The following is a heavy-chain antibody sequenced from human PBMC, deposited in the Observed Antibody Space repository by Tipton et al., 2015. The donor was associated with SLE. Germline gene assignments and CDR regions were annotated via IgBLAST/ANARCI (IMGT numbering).Heavy chain of an antibody. CDR1: GFTFSSYA. CDR3: AKDLAVAARGY. Sequence: SLRLSCAASGFTFSSYAMSWVRQAPGKGLEWVSVIYSGGSTYYADSVKGRFTISRDNSKNTLYLQMNSLRAEDTAVYYCAKDLAVAARGYWGQGTLVTVSS. D-gene: IGHD6-19*01. CDR2: IYSGGST. J-gene: IGHJ4*02. V-gene: IGHV3-23*03.